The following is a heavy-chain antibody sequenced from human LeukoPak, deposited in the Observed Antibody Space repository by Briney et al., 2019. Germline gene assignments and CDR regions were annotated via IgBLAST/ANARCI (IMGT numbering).Heavy chain of an antibody. CDR3: VKDLTGAGSFDL. V-gene: IGHV3-74*01. D-gene: IGHD7-27*01. J-gene: IGHJ2*01. CDR1: GFTFSSYW. Sequence: GGSLRLSCAASGFTFSSYWMHWVRQAPGKGLVWVSRTNSDGSSTSYADSVKGRFTISRDNAKNTLYLQMSSLTAEDTAVYYCVKDLTGAGSFDLWGRGTLVTVSS. CDR2: TNSDGSST.